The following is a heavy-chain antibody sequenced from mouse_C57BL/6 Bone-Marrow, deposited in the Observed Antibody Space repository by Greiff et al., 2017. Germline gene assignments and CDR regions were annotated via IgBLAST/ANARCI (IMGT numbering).Heavy chain of an antibody. Sequence: QVQLKQPGAELVKPGASVKLSCKASGYTFTSYWMHWVKQRPGQGLEWIGMIHPNSGSTNYNEKFKSKATLTVDKSSSTAYMQLSSLTSEDSAVEYCARSGVWSLFAYWGQGTLVTVSA. CDR3: ARSGVWSLFAY. V-gene: IGHV1-64*01. CDR2: IHPNSGST. J-gene: IGHJ3*01. D-gene: IGHD2-10*02. CDR1: GYTFTSYW.